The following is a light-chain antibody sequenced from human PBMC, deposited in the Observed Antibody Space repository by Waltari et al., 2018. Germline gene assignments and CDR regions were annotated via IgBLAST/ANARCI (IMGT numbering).Light chain of an antibody. V-gene: IGKV3-20*01. J-gene: IGKJ1*01. Sequence: IVLTQSPGTLSLSPGDRATLSCRASQSVGKYLAWYQQKPGQAPRRLIYGASSRAAGIPDRFSGSGSGADFSLTISRLEPEDFAVYYCQHHVRLPATFGQGTKVE. CDR2: GAS. CDR1: QSVGKY. CDR3: QHHVRLPAT.